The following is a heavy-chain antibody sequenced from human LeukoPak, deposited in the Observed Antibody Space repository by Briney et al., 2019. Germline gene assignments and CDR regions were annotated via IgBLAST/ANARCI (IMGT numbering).Heavy chain of an antibody. J-gene: IGHJ6*03. CDR2: IYTSGST. CDR1: GGSISSYY. Sequence: PSETLSLTCTVPGGSISSYYWSWIRQPAGRGLEWIGRIYTSGSTNYNPSLKSRVTMSVDTSKNQFSLKLSSVTAADTAVYYCAREGQLVRGNYYYYYMDVWGKGTTVTVSS. CDR3: AREGQLVRGNYYYYYMDV. D-gene: IGHD6-6*01. V-gene: IGHV4-4*07.